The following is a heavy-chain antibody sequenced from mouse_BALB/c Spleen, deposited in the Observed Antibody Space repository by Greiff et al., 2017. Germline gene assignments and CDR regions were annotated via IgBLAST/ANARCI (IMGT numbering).Heavy chain of an antibody. Sequence: EVQLQQSGPELVKPGASMKISCKASGYSFTGYTMNWVKQSHGKNLERIGLINPYNGGTSYNQKFKGKATLTVDKSSSTAYMELLSLTSEDSAVYYCARYGNYVGAMDYWGQGTSVTVSS. V-gene: IGHV1-18*01. CDR3: ARYGNYVGAMDY. CDR1: GYSFTGYT. D-gene: IGHD2-1*01. J-gene: IGHJ4*01. CDR2: INPYNGGT.